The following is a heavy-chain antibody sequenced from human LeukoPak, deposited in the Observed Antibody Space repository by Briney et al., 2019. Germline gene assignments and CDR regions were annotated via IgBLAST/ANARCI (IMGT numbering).Heavy chain of an antibody. J-gene: IGHJ4*02. CDR3: ARGRYYYDSSGSRGFDY. D-gene: IGHD3-22*01. Sequence: PSETLSLTCAVYGGSFSGYYWSWIRQPPGKGLEWIGEINHSGSTNYNPSLKSRVTISVDTSKNQFSLKLSSVTAADTAVYYCARGRYYYDSSGSRGFDYWGQGTLVTVSS. CDR1: GGSFSGYY. V-gene: IGHV4-34*01. CDR2: INHSGST.